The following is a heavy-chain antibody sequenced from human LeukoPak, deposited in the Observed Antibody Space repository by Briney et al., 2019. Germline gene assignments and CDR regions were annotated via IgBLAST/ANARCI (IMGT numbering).Heavy chain of an antibody. V-gene: IGHV3-30*18. D-gene: IGHD3-10*01. CDR3: AKPYYYGSRSYMDY. J-gene: IGHJ4*02. CDR1: GFTFSSYG. Sequence: GRSLRLSCAASGFTFSSYGMHWVRQPPGKRLEWVAFISYDGSNTYYADSGKGRFTISRDNSKNMLYLQMNSLRAEDTAVYYCAKPYYYGSRSYMDYWGQGTLVTVSS. CDR2: ISYDGSNT.